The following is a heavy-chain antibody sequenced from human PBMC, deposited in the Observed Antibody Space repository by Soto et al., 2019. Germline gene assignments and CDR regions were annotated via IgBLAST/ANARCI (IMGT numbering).Heavy chain of an antibody. V-gene: IGHV1-3*01. CDR3: ARTGVYQHLYCSSTSCYVPPYYYYGMDV. CDR2: INAGNGNT. CDR1: GYTFTSYA. Sequence: ASVKVSCKASGYTFTSYAMHWVRQAPGQRLEWMRWINAGNGNTKYSQKFQGRVTITRDTSASTAYMELSSLRSEDTAVYYCARTGVYQHLYCSSTSCYVPPYYYYGMDVWGQGTTVTVSS. D-gene: IGHD2-2*01. J-gene: IGHJ6*02.